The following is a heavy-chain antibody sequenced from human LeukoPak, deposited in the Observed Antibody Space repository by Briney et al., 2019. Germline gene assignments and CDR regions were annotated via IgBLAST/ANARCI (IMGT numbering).Heavy chain of an antibody. CDR2: ISYDGSNK. Sequence: PGGSLRLSCAASGFTFSSYAIHWVRQAPGKGLEWVAVISYDGSNKYYADSVKGRFTISRDNSKKTLYLQMNGLRAEDTAVYYCARELEAFDIWGQGTMVTVSS. V-gene: IGHV3-30*04. CDR1: GFTFSSYA. J-gene: IGHJ3*02. CDR3: ARELEAFDI. D-gene: IGHD3-3*01.